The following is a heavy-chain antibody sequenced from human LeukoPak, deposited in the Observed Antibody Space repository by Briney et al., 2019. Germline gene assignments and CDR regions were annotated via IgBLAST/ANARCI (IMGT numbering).Heavy chain of an antibody. Sequence: GASVKVSCKASGYTFTSYGISWVRQAPGQGPEWMGWISAYNGNTNYAQKLQGRVTMTTDTSTSTAYMELRSLRSDDTAVYYCARARSLYGDLTPGHYYYYCMDVWGKGTTVTVSS. CDR2: ISAYNGNT. D-gene: IGHD4-17*01. CDR1: GYTFTSYG. J-gene: IGHJ6*03. V-gene: IGHV1-18*01. CDR3: ARARSLYGDLTPGHYYYYCMDV.